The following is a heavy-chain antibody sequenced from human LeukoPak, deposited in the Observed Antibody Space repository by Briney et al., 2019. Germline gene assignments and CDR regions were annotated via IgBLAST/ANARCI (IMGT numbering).Heavy chain of an antibody. CDR3: AVNSGSYSDYYYYMDV. V-gene: IGHV1-46*01. Sequence: ASVKVSCKPSGYTFTSYYMHWVRQAPGQGLEWMGIINPSGGSTSYAQKFQGRVTMTRDTSTSTVYMELSSLRSEDTAVYYCAVNSGSYSDYYYYMDVWGKGTTVTVPS. D-gene: IGHD1-26*01. CDR2: INPSGGST. J-gene: IGHJ6*03. CDR1: GYTFTSYY.